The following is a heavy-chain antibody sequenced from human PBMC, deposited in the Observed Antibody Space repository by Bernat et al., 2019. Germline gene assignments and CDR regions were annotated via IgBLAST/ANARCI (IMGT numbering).Heavy chain of an antibody. V-gene: IGHV3-23*01. J-gene: IGHJ6*02. CDR1: GFTFSSYA. Sequence: EVQLLESGGGLVQPGGSLRLSCAASGFTFSSYAMSWVRQAPGKGLEWVSAISGSGGSTYYADSVKGRFTISRDNSKNTLYLQMNSLRAEDTAVYYCARDKETTVTTSYYYYGMDVWGQGTKVTVSS. D-gene: IGHD4-17*01. CDR3: ARDKETTVTTSYYYYGMDV. CDR2: ISGSGGST.